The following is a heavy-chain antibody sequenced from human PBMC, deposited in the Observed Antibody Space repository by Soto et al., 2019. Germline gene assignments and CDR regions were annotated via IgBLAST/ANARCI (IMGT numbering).Heavy chain of an antibody. CDR1: GFTFGDYA. V-gene: IGHV3-49*03. CDR2: IRSKAYGGTT. J-gene: IGHJ6*02. D-gene: IGHD5-18*01. CDR3: TRDEARYSYGIRGYYYYGMDV. Sequence: HPGGSLRLSCTASGFTFGDYAMSWFRQAPGKGLEWVGFIRSKAYGGTTEYAASVKGRFTISRDDSKSIAYLQMNSLKTEDTAVYYCTRDEARYSYGIRGYYYYGMDVWGQGTTVTVSS.